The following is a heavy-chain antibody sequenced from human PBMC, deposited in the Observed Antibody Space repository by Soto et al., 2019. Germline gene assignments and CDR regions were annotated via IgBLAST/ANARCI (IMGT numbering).Heavy chain of an antibody. D-gene: IGHD5-12*01. V-gene: IGHV4-59*01. J-gene: IGHJ4*02. CDR2: ISDSGSA. CDR3: ARDGYNSHYFDF. Sequence: SWIRKNPGKAPEWIAYISDSGSANYNPSLRSRVIISVDTSNNQFSLKLTSVTAADTAVYYCARDGYNSHYFDFCGQGTSGTVSS.